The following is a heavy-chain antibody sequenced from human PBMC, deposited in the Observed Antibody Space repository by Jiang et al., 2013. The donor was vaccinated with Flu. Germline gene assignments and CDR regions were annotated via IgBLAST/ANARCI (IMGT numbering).Heavy chain of an antibody. CDR1: GFTFSSYA. Sequence: CAASGFTFSSYAMSWVRQAPGKGLEWVSAISGGGGGTYYAVSVKGRFTISRDNSNNTLYLQMNSLRAEDTALYYCAKGYDITTRLCLDYWGQGTLVTVSS. J-gene: IGHJ4*02. D-gene: IGHD3-22*01. CDR2: ISGGGGGT. V-gene: IGHV3-23*01. CDR3: AKGYDITTRLCLDY.